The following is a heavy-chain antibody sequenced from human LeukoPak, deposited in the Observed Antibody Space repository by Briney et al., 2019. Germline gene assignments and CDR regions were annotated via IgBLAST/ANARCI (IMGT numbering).Heavy chain of an antibody. CDR1: RFTFSNYV. CDR2: ISGGGRST. J-gene: IGHJ4*02. D-gene: IGHD3-10*01. CDR3: AKWLGGWFLSSMYYFDY. V-gene: IGHV3-23*01. Sequence: QPGGSLRLSCAASRFTFSNYVMGWVRQAPGKGLECVSAISGGGRSTYYADSVKGRFTISREDSKNTLYLQMNSLRAEDTAVYYCAKWLGGWFLSSMYYFDYWGQGTLVTVSS.